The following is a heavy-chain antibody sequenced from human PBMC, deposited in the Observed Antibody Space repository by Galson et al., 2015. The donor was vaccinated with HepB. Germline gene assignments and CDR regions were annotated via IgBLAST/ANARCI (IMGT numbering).Heavy chain of an antibody. CDR3: ARGRITSSGYPYSLFGY. D-gene: IGHD3-3*01. Sequence: SLRLSCAASGFTFSSYAMSWVRQAPGKGLEWVSAISGSGGSTYYTDSVQGRFTISRDNARNSLFLQMNSLRAEDTAVYYCARGRITSSGYPYSLFGYWGQGTLVTVSS. CDR2: ISGSGGST. V-gene: IGHV3-23*01. CDR1: GFTFSSYA. J-gene: IGHJ4*02.